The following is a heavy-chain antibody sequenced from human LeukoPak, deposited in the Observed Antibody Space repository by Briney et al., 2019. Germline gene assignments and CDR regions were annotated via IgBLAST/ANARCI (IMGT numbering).Heavy chain of an antibody. D-gene: IGHD3-22*01. CDR3: AKDHYYDSSGTPDY. CDR1: GFTFSSYA. CDR2: ISGSGGST. Sequence: GGSLRLSCAASGFTFSSYAMSWVRQAPGKGLEWVSAISGSGGSTYYADSVKGRFTISRDNSKNTLYLQMNSLRAEDTAVYYCAKDHYYDSSGTPDYWGQGTLVTVSS. V-gene: IGHV3-23*01. J-gene: IGHJ4*02.